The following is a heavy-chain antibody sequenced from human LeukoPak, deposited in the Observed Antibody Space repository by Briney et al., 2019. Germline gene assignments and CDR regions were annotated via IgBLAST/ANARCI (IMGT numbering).Heavy chain of an antibody. CDR1: GYTFTGYY. CDR2: INPNSGGT. CDR3: ARDRNPSLRYCSGGSCYAIDY. D-gene: IGHD2-15*01. J-gene: IGHJ4*02. V-gene: IGHV1-2*06. Sequence: ASVKVSCKASGYTFTGYYMHWVRQALGQGLEWMGRINPNSGGTNYAQKFQGRVTMTRDTSISTAYMELSRLRSDDTAVYYCARDRNPSLRYCSGGSCYAIDYWGQGTLVTVSS.